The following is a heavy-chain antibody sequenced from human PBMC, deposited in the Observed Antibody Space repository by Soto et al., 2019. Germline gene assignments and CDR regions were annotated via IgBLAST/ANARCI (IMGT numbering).Heavy chain of an antibody. Sequence: PGGSLRLSCAASGFTFSSYDMHWVRQATGKGLEWVSAIGTAGDTYYPGSVKGRFTISRENAKNSLYLQMNSLRAGDTAVYYCARGSRFLEWLFISRTLDVWGKGTTVTVSS. D-gene: IGHD3-3*01. CDR3: ARGSRFLEWLFISRTLDV. J-gene: IGHJ6*04. CDR1: GFTFSSYD. CDR2: IGTAGDT. V-gene: IGHV3-13*01.